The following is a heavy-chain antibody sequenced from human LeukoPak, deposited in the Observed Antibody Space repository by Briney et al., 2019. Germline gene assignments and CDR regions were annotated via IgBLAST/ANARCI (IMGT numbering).Heavy chain of an antibody. J-gene: IGHJ4*02. Sequence: GGSLRLSCAASGFTFSSYWMHWVRQAPGKGLVWVSRIDSDGSSTSYADSVKGRFTISRDNAKNTLYLQMHSLRAEDTAVYYCARDYSSSWSDYWGQGTLVTVSS. CDR2: IDSDGSST. CDR3: ARDYSSSWSDY. D-gene: IGHD6-13*01. CDR1: GFTFSSYW. V-gene: IGHV3-74*01.